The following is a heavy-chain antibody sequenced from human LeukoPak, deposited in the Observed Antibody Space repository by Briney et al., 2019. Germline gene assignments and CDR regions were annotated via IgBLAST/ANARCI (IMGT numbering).Heavy chain of an antibody. CDR3: ARDPYSNYLYYFDY. CDR2: IIPIFGTA. D-gene: IGHD4-11*01. J-gene: IGHJ4*02. Sequence: SVEVSCKASGGTFSSYAISWVRQAPGQGLEWMGGIIPIFGTANCAQKFQGRVTITADESTSTAYMELSSLRSEDTAVYYCARDPYSNYLYYFDYWGQGTLVTVSS. V-gene: IGHV1-69*01. CDR1: GGTFSSYA.